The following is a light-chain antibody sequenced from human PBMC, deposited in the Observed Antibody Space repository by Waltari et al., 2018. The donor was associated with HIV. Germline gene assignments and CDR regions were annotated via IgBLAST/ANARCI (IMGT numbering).Light chain of an antibody. CDR3: QQRHSFPPT. CDR2: DAS. J-gene: IGKJ4*01. CDR1: QYIGHF. V-gene: IGKV3-11*01. Sequence: EIVLTQSPATLSLSPGERATLSCRASQYIGHFLVWYQQKPGQAPRLVVYDASKRASGVPTTFTGSWSGTDFTLTIDNLEPEDFALYCCQQRHSFPPTVGGGSKVE.